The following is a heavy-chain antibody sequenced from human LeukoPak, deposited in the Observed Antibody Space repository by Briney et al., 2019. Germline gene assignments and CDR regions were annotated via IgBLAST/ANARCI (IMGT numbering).Heavy chain of an antibody. CDR3: AKDHPPHSVMLYCDY. Sequence: PGGSLRLSCAASGFTFSSYAMSWVRQAPGKGLGWVSAISGSGGSTYYADSVKGRFTISRDNSKNTLYLQMNSLRAEDTAVYYCAKDHPPHSVMLYCDYWGQGTLVTVSS. CDR2: ISGSGGST. CDR1: GFTFSSYA. J-gene: IGHJ4*02. D-gene: IGHD2/OR15-2a*01. V-gene: IGHV3-23*01.